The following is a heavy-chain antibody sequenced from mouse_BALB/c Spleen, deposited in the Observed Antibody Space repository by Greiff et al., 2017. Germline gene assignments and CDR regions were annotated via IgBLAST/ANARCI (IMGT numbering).Heavy chain of an antibody. J-gene: IGHJ2*01. Sequence: QVQLQQSGAELMKPGASVKISCKATGYTFSSYWIEWVKQRPGHGLEWIGEILPGSGSTNYNEKFKGKATFTADTSSNTAYMQLSSLTSEDSAVYYCARREYGNYLDYWGQGTTLTVSS. D-gene: IGHD2-10*02. CDR3: ARREYGNYLDY. CDR2: ILPGSGST. CDR1: GYTFSSYW. V-gene: IGHV1-9*01.